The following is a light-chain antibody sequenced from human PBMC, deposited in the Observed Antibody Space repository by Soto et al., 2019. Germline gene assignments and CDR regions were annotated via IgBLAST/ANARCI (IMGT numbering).Light chain of an antibody. CDR1: SSDVGSYNL. CDR3: CSDAGRTTL. CDR2: EVS. Sequence: QSVLTQPASVSGSPGQSITISCTGTSSDVGSYNLVSWYQHLPGNVPKLIIYEVSRRPSGVSNRFSGSESGNTASLTISGLQAEDEADYYCCSDAGRTTLFGTGTKVTVL. J-gene: IGLJ1*01. V-gene: IGLV2-23*02.